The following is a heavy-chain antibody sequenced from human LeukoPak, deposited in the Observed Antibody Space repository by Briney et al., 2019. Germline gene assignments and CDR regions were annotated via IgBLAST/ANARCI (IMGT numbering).Heavy chain of an antibody. Sequence: GGSLRLSCAASGFTFSSYAMSWVRQAPGKGLEWVSAISGSGGSTYYADSVKGRFTISRDNSKNTLYLQMNSLRAEDTAVYYCAKDKVGCSSTSCYPRGDLDYWGQGTLVTVSS. D-gene: IGHD2-2*01. V-gene: IGHV3-23*01. CDR2: ISGSGGST. J-gene: IGHJ4*02. CDR1: GFTFSSYA. CDR3: AKDKVGCSSTSCYPRGDLDY.